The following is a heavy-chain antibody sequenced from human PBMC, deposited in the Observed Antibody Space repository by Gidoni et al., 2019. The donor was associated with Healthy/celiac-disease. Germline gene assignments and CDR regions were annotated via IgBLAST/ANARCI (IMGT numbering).Heavy chain of an antibody. V-gene: IGHV3-30-3*01. CDR3: ARDDYDILTGYYRAIDY. CDR2: ISYDGSNK. Sequence: QVQLVESGGGVVQPGRSLRLAWSASGFTFSSYTMHWVRQAPGKGLEWVAVISYDGSNKYYADSVKGRFTISRDNSKNTLYLQMNSLRAEDTAVYYCARDDYDILTGYYRAIDYWGQGTLVTVSS. D-gene: IGHD3-9*01. J-gene: IGHJ4*02. CDR1: GFTFSSYT.